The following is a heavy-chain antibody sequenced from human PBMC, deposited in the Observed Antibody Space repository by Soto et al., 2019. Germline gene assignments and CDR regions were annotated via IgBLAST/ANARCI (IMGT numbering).Heavy chain of an antibody. CDR2: IYSGGST. D-gene: IGHD3-10*01. Sequence: PGGSLSLSCAASGFPVSSNDMSWVRQAPGKGLEWVSVIYSGGSTYYADSVKGRFTISRDNSKNTLYLQMNSLRAEDTAVYYCAGSGSYWFYYFDYWGQGTLVTVSS. CDR1: GFPVSSND. J-gene: IGHJ4*02. V-gene: IGHV3-66*01. CDR3: AGSGSYWFYYFDY.